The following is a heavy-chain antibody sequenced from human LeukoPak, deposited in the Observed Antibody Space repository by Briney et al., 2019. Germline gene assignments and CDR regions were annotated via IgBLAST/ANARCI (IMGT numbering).Heavy chain of an antibody. CDR3: AKSSGSSSFYRSYYFDY. Sequence: PGGSLRLSCAASGFTFSSYAMSWLRQAPGKGLEWVSTIGNSGGSTYYADSVKGRFTIARDNSKNTLYLQMNSLRAEDTAVYYCAKSSGSSSFYRSYYFDYWGQGTLVTASS. D-gene: IGHD6-13*01. CDR2: IGNSGGST. V-gene: IGHV3-23*01. J-gene: IGHJ4*02. CDR1: GFTFSSYA.